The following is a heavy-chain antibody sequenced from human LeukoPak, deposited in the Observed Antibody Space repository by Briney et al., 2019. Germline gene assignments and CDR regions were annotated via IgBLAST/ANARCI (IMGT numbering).Heavy chain of an antibody. J-gene: IGHJ5*02. V-gene: IGHV1-69*13. CDR3: AREPMVYASGWFDP. D-gene: IGHD2-8*01. Sequence: ASVKVSCKASGGTFSSYAISWVRQAPGRGLEWMGGIIPIFGTANYAQKFQGRVTITADESTSTAYMELSSLRSEDTAVYYCAREPMVYASGWFDPWGQGTLVTVSS. CDR2: IIPIFGTA. CDR1: GGTFSSYA.